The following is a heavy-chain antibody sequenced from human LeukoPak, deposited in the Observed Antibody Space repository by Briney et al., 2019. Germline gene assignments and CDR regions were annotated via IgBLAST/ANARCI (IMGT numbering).Heavy chain of an antibody. CDR3: ASLDPYDYVWGSYAFDI. CDR1: GYTFTGYY. V-gene: IGHV1-2*06. Sequence: ASVKVSCKASGYTFTGYYMHWVRQAPGQGLEWMGRINPNSGGTNYAQKFQGRVTMTRDTSISTACMELSRLRSDDTAVYYCASLDPYDYVWGSYAFDIWGQGTMVTVSS. J-gene: IGHJ3*02. CDR2: INPNSGGT. D-gene: IGHD3-16*01.